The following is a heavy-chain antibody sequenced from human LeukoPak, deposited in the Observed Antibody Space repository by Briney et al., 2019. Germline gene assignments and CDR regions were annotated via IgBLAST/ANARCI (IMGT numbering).Heavy chain of an antibody. CDR3: ARDCSGDNCYSRSDAFDI. D-gene: IGHD2-15*01. Sequence: GGSLRLSCAASGFTFDDYAMHWVRQAPGKGLEWVSGISWNSGSIGYADSVKGRFTISRDNSKNTLYLQMSSLRAEDTAVYYCARDCSGDNCYSRSDAFDIWGQGTMVTVSS. J-gene: IGHJ3*02. CDR2: ISWNSGSI. V-gene: IGHV3-9*01. CDR1: GFTFDDYA.